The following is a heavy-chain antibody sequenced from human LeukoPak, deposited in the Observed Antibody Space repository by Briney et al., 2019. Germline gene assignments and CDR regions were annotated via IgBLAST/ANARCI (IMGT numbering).Heavy chain of an antibody. CDR3: ARYSRSSSGYYGMDV. D-gene: IGHD3-22*01. V-gene: IGHV5-10-1*01. J-gene: IGHJ6*02. CDR1: GYSFTSYW. CDR2: IDPSDSYT. Sequence: GESLKISCKGSGYSFTSYWIGWVRPMPGRGLEWMGRIDPSDSYTNYSPSFQGHVTISADKSISTAYLQWSSLKASDTAMYYCARYSRSSSGYYGMDVWGQGTTVTVSS.